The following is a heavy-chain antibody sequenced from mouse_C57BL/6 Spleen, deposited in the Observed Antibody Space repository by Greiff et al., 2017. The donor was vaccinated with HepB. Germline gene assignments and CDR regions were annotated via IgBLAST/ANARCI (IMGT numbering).Heavy chain of an antibody. CDR1: GYAFSSSW. Sequence: VQLQQSGPELVKPGASVKISCKASGYAFSSSWMNWVKQRPGKGLEWIGRIYPGDGDTNYNGKFKGKATLTADKSSSTAYMQLSSLTSEDSAVYFCARSGDYDAAWFAYWGQGTLVTVSA. CDR2: IYPGDGDT. J-gene: IGHJ3*01. D-gene: IGHD2-4*01. CDR3: ARSGDYDAAWFAY. V-gene: IGHV1-82*01.